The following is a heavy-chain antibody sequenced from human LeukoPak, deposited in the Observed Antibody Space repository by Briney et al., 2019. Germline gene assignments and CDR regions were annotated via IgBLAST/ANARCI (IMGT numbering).Heavy chain of an antibody. D-gene: IGHD1-26*01. CDR2: INPSSGST. V-gene: IGHV1-46*01. J-gene: IGHJ6*02. CDR3: ARGESDTWP. Sequence: EASVKVSCKASGYTFTSYYMHWVRQAPGQGLGWMGIINPSSGSTTYAQKFQGRVTMTRDTSTSTVYMELSSLRSEDTAAYYCARGESDTWPWGQGTTVTVSS. CDR1: GYTFTSYY.